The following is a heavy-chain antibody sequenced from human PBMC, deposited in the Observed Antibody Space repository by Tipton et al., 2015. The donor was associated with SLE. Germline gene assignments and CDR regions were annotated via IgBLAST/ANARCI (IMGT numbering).Heavy chain of an antibody. CDR2: VYYTGIT. Sequence: TLSLTCTVSGGSISSHYWSWIRQPPGKGLEWIGYVYYTGITNYKSSLKSRVTISVDTSKNQFSLKLTSVTAADTAVYYCARDPIAAAGEFDYWGQGTLVTVSS. CDR1: GGSISSHY. V-gene: IGHV4-59*11. J-gene: IGHJ4*02. D-gene: IGHD6-13*01. CDR3: ARDPIAAAGEFDY.